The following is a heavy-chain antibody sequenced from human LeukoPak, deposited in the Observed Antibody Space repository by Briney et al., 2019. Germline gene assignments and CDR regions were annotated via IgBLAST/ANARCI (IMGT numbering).Heavy chain of an antibody. CDR1: GYTFTNYL. D-gene: IGHD6-19*01. CDR2: ITPSVDTT. Sequence: ASVKVSCKASGYTFTNYLLHWVRQAPGQGLEWVGRITPSVDTTNYAQKFRDRVTMTRDTSTSTVYMELSSLRSEDTAVYHCAKGPVAGAGTGYWGQGTLVAVSS. V-gene: IGHV1-46*01. CDR3: AKGPVAGAGTGY. J-gene: IGHJ4*02.